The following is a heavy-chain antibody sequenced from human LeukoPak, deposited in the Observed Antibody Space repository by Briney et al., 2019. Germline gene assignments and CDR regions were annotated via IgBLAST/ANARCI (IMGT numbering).Heavy chain of an antibody. Sequence: GGSLRLSCAASGLTFSSYAMHWVRQAPGKGLEYVSAISSNGGSTYYADSVKGRFTISRDNSKNTLYLQMGSLRAEDMAVYYCARDRVYYDFWGQGTLVTVSS. CDR2: ISSNGGST. J-gene: IGHJ4*02. CDR1: GLTFSSYA. D-gene: IGHD3-3*01. V-gene: IGHV3-64*02. CDR3: ARDRVYYDF.